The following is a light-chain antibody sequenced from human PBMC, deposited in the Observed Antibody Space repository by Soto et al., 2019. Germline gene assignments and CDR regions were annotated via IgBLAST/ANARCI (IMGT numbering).Light chain of an antibody. CDR3: CSYAGSRTWV. CDR1: SSDVGIFNL. J-gene: IGLJ3*02. CDR2: EVN. Sequence: QSVPIPPASVTGSPGQSITISCTATSSDVGIFNLVSWYQQYPGKAPKLILYEVNKWPSGISHRFSGSKSGNTASLTISGLQAEDEADYYCCSYAGSRTWVCGGGTQLTVL. V-gene: IGLV2-23*02.